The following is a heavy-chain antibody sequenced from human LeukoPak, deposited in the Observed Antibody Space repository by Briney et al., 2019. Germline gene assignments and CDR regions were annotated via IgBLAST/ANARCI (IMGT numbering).Heavy chain of an antibody. CDR2: ISNDGANK. V-gene: IGHV3-30*18. CDR1: GFPFSSYG. J-gene: IGHJ6*02. CDR3: AKDSSTSNYYYGLDV. D-gene: IGHD2-2*01. Sequence: PGRSLRLSCAASGFPFSSYGMHWVRQAPGKGLKWVSYISNDGANKYYADSVKGRFTISRDNSKDTLYMQMNSLRGDDTGMYFCAKDSSTSNYYYGLDVWGQGTTVTVSS.